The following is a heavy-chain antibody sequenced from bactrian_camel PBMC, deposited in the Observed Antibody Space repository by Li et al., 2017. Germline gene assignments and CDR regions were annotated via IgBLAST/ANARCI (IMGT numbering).Heavy chain of an antibody. Sequence: VWLVESGGGSVQAGSSLRLSCLASGDISRFNCASWFRQTSGKEREGVAIIDSDGSSIYANSLKGRFSISKDKAKDTVYLQMNSLKPEDTAMYYCAAVSDWSCRFRLSNTSQYNYWGQGTQVTVS. CDR2: IDSDGSS. V-gene: IGHV3S53*01. CDR1: GDISRFNC. D-gene: IGHD1*01. CDR3: AAVSDWSCRFRLSNTSQYNY. J-gene: IGHJ4*01.